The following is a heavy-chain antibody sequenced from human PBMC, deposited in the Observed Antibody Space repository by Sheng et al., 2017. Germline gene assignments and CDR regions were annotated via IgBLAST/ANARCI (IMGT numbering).Heavy chain of an antibody. D-gene: IGHD3-10*01. CDR2: VYYSGTT. CDR3: ARGGVVLAHVYYFGLDV. J-gene: IGHJ6*01. V-gene: IGHV4-39*07. CDR1: GGFITSSHFY. Sequence: QLQLLESGPGLVKSSETLSLTCTVSGGFITSSHFYWGWIRQRPGKGLEWIGSVYYSGTTFHNPSLNNRATISIDTSKTQFSLRLTSVTATDTGVYYCARGGVVLAHVYYFGLDVWGPGGPQSPSPQ.